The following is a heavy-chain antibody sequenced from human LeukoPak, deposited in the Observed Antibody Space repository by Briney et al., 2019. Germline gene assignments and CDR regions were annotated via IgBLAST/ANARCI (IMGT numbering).Heavy chain of an antibody. Sequence: SVKVSCKASGGTFSSYAISWVRQAPGQGLEWIGGIIPIFGTANYAQKFQGRVTITTDESTSTAYMELSSLRSEDTAVYCCARGDFWSGYYKGWFDPWGQGTLVTVSS. CDR2: IIPIFGTA. J-gene: IGHJ5*02. D-gene: IGHD3-3*01. V-gene: IGHV1-69*05. CDR1: GGTFSSYA. CDR3: ARGDFWSGYYKGWFDP.